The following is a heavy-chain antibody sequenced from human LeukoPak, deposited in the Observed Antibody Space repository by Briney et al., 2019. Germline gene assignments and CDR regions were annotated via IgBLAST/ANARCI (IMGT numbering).Heavy chain of an antibody. V-gene: IGHV4-59*01. J-gene: IGHJ4*02. Sequence: SETLSLTCTVSGGSIRSYYWSWIRQPPGKGLEWIGYIYFSGSTSYNPSLKSRVTISVDGSKNQFSLKLSSVAAADTAVYYCARSYDTNFDYWGQGTLVTVSS. CDR2: IYFSGST. CDR1: GGSIRSYY. CDR3: ARSYDTNFDY. D-gene: IGHD3-3*01.